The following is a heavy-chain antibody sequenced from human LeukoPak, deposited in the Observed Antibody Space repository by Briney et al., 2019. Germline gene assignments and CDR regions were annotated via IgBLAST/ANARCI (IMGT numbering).Heavy chain of an antibody. J-gene: IGHJ4*02. CDR3: ARIYDSSGYYPNYFDY. D-gene: IGHD3-22*01. Sequence: SETLSLTCSVSGGSISSGDYYWSWIRQPPGEGLEWIGYIYYSGSTFYNPSLRSRVAISVDTSKNRFSLRLTSVTAADTAVYYCARIYDSSGYYPNYFDYWGQGTLVTVSS. CDR1: GGSISSGDYY. CDR2: IYYSGST. V-gene: IGHV4-30-4*01.